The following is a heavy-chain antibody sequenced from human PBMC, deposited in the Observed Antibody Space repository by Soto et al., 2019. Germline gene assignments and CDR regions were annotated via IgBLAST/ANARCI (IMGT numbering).Heavy chain of an antibody. V-gene: IGHV1-69*01. CDR2: IIPIFGTA. CDR3: ARRVVAGGYYYYGMDV. J-gene: IGHJ6*02. D-gene: IGHD2-15*01. Sequence: QVQLVQSGAEVKKPGSSVKVSCKASGGTFSSYAISWLRQAPGQGLEWMGGIIPIFGTANYAQKFQGRVTISADESTSTAYMELSSLRSEDTAVDYCARRVVAGGYYYYGMDVWGQGTTVTVSS. CDR1: GGTFSSYA.